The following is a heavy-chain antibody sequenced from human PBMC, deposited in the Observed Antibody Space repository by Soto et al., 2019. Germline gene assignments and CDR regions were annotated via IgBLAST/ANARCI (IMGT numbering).Heavy chain of an antibody. V-gene: IGHV1-3*04. CDR3: ARQLTGTTIPFDY. CDR2: INTANGKT. CDR1: GYTFSNYA. D-gene: IGHD1-20*01. J-gene: IGHJ4*02. Sequence: QVQLVQSGAEVKKPGASVKVSCKASGYTFSNYAIHWVRQAPGQRPEWMEWINTANGKTQYSQKFQGRVTITRDSSASTAYMDLSSLRSEDTAVYYCARQLTGTTIPFDYWGQGTLVTVSS.